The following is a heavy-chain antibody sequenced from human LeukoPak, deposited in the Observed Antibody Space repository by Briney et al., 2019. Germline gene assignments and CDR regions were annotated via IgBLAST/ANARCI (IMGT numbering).Heavy chain of an antibody. CDR2: ISGSGGST. J-gene: IGHJ4*02. V-gene: IGHV3-23*01. CDR1: GFTFSDYW. CDR3: AKDSNTIAAASLFDY. Sequence: PGGSLRLSCAASGFTFSDYWMSWVRQSPGKGLEWVSAISGSGGSTYYADSVKGRFTISRDNSKNTLYLQMNSLRAEDTAVYYCAKDSNTIAAASLFDYWGQGTLVTVSS. D-gene: IGHD6-13*01.